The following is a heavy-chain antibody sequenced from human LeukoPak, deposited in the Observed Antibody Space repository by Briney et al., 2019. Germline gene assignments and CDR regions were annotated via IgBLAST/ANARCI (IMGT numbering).Heavy chain of an antibody. Sequence: ASVKVSCKASGYTFTSYGISWVRQAPGQGLKWMGWISAYNGNTNYAQNLQGRVTMTIDTSTSTAYMELRSLRSDDTAVYYCARDAPTWELLRSVWFDPWGQGTMVTVSS. CDR2: ISAYNGNT. CDR1: GYTFTSYG. V-gene: IGHV1-18*01. J-gene: IGHJ5*02. CDR3: ARDAPTWELLRSVWFDP. D-gene: IGHD1-26*01.